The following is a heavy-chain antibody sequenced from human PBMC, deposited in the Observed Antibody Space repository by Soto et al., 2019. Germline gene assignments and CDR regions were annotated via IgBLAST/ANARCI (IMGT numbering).Heavy chain of an antibody. CDR1: GYTFTSYG. CDR3: ARLVATRGGSWFDP. CDR2: ISAYNGNT. D-gene: IGHD5-12*01. V-gene: IGHV1-18*01. Sequence: ASVKVSCKASGYTFTSYGLGWVRQAPGQGLEWMGWISAYNGNTNYAQKLQGRVTMTTDTSTSTAYMELRSLRSDDTAVYYCARLVATRGGSWFDPWGQGTLVTVSS. J-gene: IGHJ5*02.